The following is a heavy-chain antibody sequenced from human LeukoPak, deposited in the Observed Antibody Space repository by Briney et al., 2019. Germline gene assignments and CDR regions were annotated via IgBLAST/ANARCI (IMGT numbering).Heavy chain of an antibody. CDR2: ISAYNGNT. V-gene: IGHV1-18*01. CDR1: GYTFTSYG. CDR3: ARFHYDFWSGYYYYYMDV. D-gene: IGHD3-3*01. Sequence: ASVKVPCKASGYTFTSYGISWVRQAPGQGLEWMGWISAYNGNTNYAQKLQGRVTMTTDTSTSTAYMELRSLRSDDTAVYYCARFHYDFWSGYYYYYMDVWGKGTTVTVSS. J-gene: IGHJ6*03.